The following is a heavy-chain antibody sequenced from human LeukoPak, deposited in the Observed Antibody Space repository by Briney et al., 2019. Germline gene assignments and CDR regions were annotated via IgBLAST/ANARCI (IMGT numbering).Heavy chain of an antibody. V-gene: IGHV3-30*02. Sequence: PGGSLRLSCAASGFTFSSYGMHWVRQAPGKGLEWVACIRYDGSNKYYADSVKGRFTISRDNSKNTLYLQMNSLRAEDTAVYYCAKLPYSSSWYGFDYWGQGTLVTVSS. J-gene: IGHJ4*02. D-gene: IGHD6-13*01. CDR3: AKLPYSSSWYGFDY. CDR2: IRYDGSNK. CDR1: GFTFSSYG.